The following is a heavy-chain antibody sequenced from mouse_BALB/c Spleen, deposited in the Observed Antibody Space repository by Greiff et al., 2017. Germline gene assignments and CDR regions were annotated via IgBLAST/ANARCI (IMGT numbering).Heavy chain of an antibody. Sequence: DVQLVESGGGLVKPGGSLKLSCAASGFTFSSYAMSWVRQTPEKRLEWVASISSGGSTYYPDSVKGRITISRDNARNILYLQMSSLRSEDTAMYYCARGDGYYNAMDYWGQGTSVTVSS. CDR2: ISSGGST. J-gene: IGHJ4*01. CDR3: ARGDGYYNAMDY. V-gene: IGHV5-6-5*01. CDR1: GFTFSSYA. D-gene: IGHD2-3*01.